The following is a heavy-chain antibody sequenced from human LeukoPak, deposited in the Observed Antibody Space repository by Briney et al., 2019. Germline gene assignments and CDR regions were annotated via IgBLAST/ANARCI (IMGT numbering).Heavy chain of an antibody. CDR3: ARDRWIVGAKVSGAFDI. V-gene: IGHV1-2*02. J-gene: IGHJ3*02. CDR1: GYTFTGYY. CDR2: INPNINGT. D-gene: IGHD1-26*01. Sequence: GASVKVSCKASGYTFTGYYIHWVRQAPGQGLEWMGWINPNINGTNYAQKFQGRVTMTGDRSISTAYMELSRLRSDDTAVYYCARDRWIVGAKVSGAFDIWGQGTMVTVSS.